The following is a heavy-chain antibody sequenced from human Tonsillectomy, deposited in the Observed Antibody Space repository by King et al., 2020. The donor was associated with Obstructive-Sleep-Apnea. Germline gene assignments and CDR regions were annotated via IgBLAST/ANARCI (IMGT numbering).Heavy chain of an antibody. CDR2: INPSASTT. Sequence: VQLVESGAEVKKPGASVKVSCKASGYTFTTYFMHWVRQAPGQGLEWMGIINPSASTTRYAQKFQGRVTMTGDTSTSTVYMELSTLRSDDTAVYYGTRDTPGDYQEAFDSGRRGTRVTVSS. D-gene: IGHD4-17*01. CDR1: GYTFTTYF. CDR3: TRDTPGDYQEAFDS. V-gene: IGHV1-46*03. J-gene: IGHJ4*02.